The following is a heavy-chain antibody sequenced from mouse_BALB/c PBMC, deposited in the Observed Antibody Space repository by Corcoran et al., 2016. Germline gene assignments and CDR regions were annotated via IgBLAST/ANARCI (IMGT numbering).Heavy chain of an antibody. V-gene: IGHV14-3*02. D-gene: IGHD4-1*01. CDR3: ANWDLYFDV. J-gene: IGHJ1*01. CDR2: IDPANGNT. CDR1: GFNIKDTY. Sequence: EVQLQQSGAELVKPGASVKLSCTASGFNIKDTYMHWVKQRPEQGLAWIGRIDPANGNTKYDPKFQGKATITADTSSNTAYLQLSSLTSEDTAVYYCANWDLYFDVWGAGTTVTVSS.